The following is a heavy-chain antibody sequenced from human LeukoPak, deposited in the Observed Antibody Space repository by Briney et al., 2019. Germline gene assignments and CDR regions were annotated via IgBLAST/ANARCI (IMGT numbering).Heavy chain of an antibody. D-gene: IGHD2-2*01. J-gene: IGHJ3*02. CDR1: GFTFSSYA. CDR2: ISSSSSYI. CDR3: ARDKSFLPAATYDAFDI. V-gene: IGHV3-21*01. Sequence: GGSLRLSCAASGFTFSSYAMSWVRQAPGKGLEWVSSISSSSSYIYYADSVKGRFTISRDNAKNSLYLQMNSLRAEDTAVYYCARDKSFLPAATYDAFDIWGQGTMVTVSS.